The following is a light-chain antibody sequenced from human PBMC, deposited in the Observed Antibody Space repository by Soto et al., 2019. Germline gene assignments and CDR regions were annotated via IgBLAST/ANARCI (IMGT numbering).Light chain of an antibody. CDR2: GAS. Sequence: EMVMTQSPATLSVSPGERATLSCRASQSVSRNLAWYQQKPGQAPRLLIYGASTRATGIPARFSGSGSGTEFTLTVSSLQSEDFAGYCFQRYDRPFGQGTMVDIK. CDR1: QSVSRN. J-gene: IGKJ1*01. CDR3: QRYDRP. V-gene: IGKV3-15*01.